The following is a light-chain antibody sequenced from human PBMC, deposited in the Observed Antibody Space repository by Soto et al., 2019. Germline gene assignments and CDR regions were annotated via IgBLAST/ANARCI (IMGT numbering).Light chain of an antibody. CDR1: SGYSGSI. CDR2: LERSGSY. V-gene: IGLV4-60*02. J-gene: IGLJ3*02. CDR3: ETWDTNTRV. Sequence: QPVLTQSSSASASLGSSVKLTCTLSSGYSGSIIAWHQQQPGKAPRYLMKLERSGSYNKGSGVPDRFSGSSSGADRYLTISNLQFEDEADYYCETWDTNTRVFGGGTKLTVL.